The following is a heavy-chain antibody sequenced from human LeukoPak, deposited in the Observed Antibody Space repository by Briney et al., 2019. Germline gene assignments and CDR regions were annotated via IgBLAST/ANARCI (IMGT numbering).Heavy chain of an antibody. Sequence: GGSLRLSCAASGFTFSSYAMSWVRQAPGKGLEWVSVISASGGSTSYADSVKGRFTISRDHSKNTLFLLMNSLRAEDAAVYYCARDRGFPGIAEHWGQGTLVTASS. J-gene: IGHJ4*02. CDR1: GFTFSSYA. CDR3: ARDRGFPGIAEH. V-gene: IGHV3-23*01. D-gene: IGHD6-13*01. CDR2: ISASGGST.